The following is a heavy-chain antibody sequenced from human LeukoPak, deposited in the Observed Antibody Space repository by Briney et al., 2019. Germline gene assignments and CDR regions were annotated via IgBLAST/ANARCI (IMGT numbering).Heavy chain of an antibody. CDR1: GYTFTGYY. Sequence: ASVKVSCKASGYTFTGYYMHWVRQAPGQGLEWMGWINPSSGGTNYAQKFQGRVTMTRDTSISTAYMELSRLRSDDTAVYYCARAGVATGTNFDYWGQGTLVTVSS. CDR3: ARAGVATGTNFDY. D-gene: IGHD1-7*01. V-gene: IGHV1-2*02. CDR2: INPSSGGT. J-gene: IGHJ4*02.